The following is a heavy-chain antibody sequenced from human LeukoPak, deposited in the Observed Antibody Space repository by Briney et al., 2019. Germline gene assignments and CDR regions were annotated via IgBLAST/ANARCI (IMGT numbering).Heavy chain of an antibody. CDR1: GGSISSYY. D-gene: IGHD6-13*01. J-gene: IGHJ4*02. V-gene: IGHV4-59*08. Sequence: PSETLSLACTVSGGSISSYYWSWIRQPPGKGLEWIGYIYYSGSTNYNPSLKSRVTISVDTSKNQFSLKLSSVTAADTAVYYCARQRPAYYSSRHFFDYWGQGTLVTVSS. CDR2: IYYSGST. CDR3: ARQRPAYYSSRHFFDY.